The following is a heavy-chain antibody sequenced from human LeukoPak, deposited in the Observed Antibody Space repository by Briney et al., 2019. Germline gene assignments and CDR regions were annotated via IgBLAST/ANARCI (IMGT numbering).Heavy chain of an antibody. D-gene: IGHD3-22*01. CDR3: ARDGTYYYDSSGYYYEY. J-gene: IGHJ4*02. V-gene: IGHV3-30*04. CDR1: GFTFSSYA. CDR2: ISYDGSNK. Sequence: GGSLRLSCAASGFTFSSYAMHWVRQAPGKGLEGVAVISYDGSNKYYADSVKGRFTISRDNSKNTLYLQMNSLRAEDTAVYYCARDGTYYYDSSGYYYEYWGQGTLVTVSS.